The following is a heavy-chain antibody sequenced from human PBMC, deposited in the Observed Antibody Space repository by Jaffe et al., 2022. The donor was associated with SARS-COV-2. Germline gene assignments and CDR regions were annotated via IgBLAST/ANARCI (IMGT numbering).Heavy chain of an antibody. CDR1: GFTFSDYA. CDR3: AKLGAYICYSPPDN. CDR2: ICDSGDST. J-gene: IGHJ4*02. D-gene: IGHD2-15*01. V-gene: IGHV3-23*01. Sequence: EVQMLESGGGLVHPGGSLRLSCAASGFTFSDYAMIWVRQTPGRGLEWVSAICDSGDSTYYADSVKGRFTISRDRSKSTLYLQMNSLRAEDTAVYYCAKLGAYICYSPPDNWGQGTLVTVSS.